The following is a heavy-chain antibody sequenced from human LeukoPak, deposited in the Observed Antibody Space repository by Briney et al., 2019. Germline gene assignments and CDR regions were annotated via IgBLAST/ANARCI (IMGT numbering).Heavy chain of an antibody. Sequence: GGSLRLSCEASGFTFNSYAMRWVRQAPGKGLEWVSSISSSGGSTYYADSVKGRFTISRDNSKNTLYLQMNSLRAEDTAVYYCAKVVRVGAIDYWGQGTLVTVSS. J-gene: IGHJ4*02. CDR3: AKVVRVGAIDY. CDR2: ISSSGGST. CDR1: GFTFNSYA. D-gene: IGHD1-26*01. V-gene: IGHV3-23*01.